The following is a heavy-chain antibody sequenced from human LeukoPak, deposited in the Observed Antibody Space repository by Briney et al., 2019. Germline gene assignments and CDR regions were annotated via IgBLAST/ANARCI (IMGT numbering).Heavy chain of an antibody. CDR3: AKRADSSAHSFDY. V-gene: IGHV3-48*03. D-gene: IGHD3-22*01. Sequence: GGSLRLSCAASGFSFSRYGMKWVRQAPGKGREWLSYIRSSDSTTYYADSVKGRFTISRDNAKNSLYLQMDSLRVEDTAVYYCAKRADSSAHSFDYWGQGTLVTVS. CDR1: GFSFSRYG. J-gene: IGHJ4*02. CDR2: IRSSDSTT.